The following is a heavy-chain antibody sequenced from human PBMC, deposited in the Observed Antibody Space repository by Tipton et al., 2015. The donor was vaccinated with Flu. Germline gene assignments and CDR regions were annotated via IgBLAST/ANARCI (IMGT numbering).Heavy chain of an antibody. CDR3: AKGGYIGEILYY. J-gene: IGHJ4*02. V-gene: IGHV1-2*02. CDR1: GYTFTGYY. Sequence: QLVQSGAEVKKPGASVKVSCKGSGYTFTGYYIYWVRQAPAQGLEWMGWINPDNGGTNFAQKFQGRVTMTRDTSITTAYLELSNLKSDDTAVYYCAKGGYIGEILYYWGQGTLVTVSS. D-gene: IGHD3-10*01. CDR2: INPDNGGT.